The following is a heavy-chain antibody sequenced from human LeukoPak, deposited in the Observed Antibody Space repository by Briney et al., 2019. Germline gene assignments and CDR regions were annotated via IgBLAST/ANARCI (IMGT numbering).Heavy chain of an antibody. CDR3: ARGNDYGDSWDFQH. Sequence: GGSLRLSCAASGFTFSSYAMNWVRQVPGNGLEWVSSMSGSGYYIYYADSVKGRFTTSRDNAKNSLYLHMNSLRAEDTAVYYCARGNDYGDSWDFQHWGQGTLVTVSS. D-gene: IGHD4-17*01. J-gene: IGHJ1*01. CDR1: GFTFSSYA. V-gene: IGHV3-21*01. CDR2: MSGSGYYI.